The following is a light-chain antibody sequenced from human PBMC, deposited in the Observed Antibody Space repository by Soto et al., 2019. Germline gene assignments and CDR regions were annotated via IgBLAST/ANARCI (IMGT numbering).Light chain of an antibody. J-gene: IGKJ1*01. Sequence: EIVLTQSPGTLSLSPGDRATLSCRASQSVSSSFFAWYQQKPGQAPRLLLYGASTRATGFPDRFSGSGSGTDFTLTISRLEPEDFAVYYCQQYGSTPVTFGQGTRWIS. CDR1: QSVSSSF. CDR3: QQYGSTPVT. V-gene: IGKV3-20*01. CDR2: GAS.